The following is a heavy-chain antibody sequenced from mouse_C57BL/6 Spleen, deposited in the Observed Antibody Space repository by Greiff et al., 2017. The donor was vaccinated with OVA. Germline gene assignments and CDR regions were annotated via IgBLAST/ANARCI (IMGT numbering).Heavy chain of an antibody. CDR2: INPNNGGT. Sequence: EVQLVESGPELVKPGASVKMSCKASGYTFTDYNMHWVKQSHGKSLEWIGYINPNNGGTSYNQKFKGKATLTVNKSSSTAYMELRSLTSEDSAVYYCAKGGIYYDYDGGFAYWGQGTLVTVSA. CDR3: AKGGIYYDYDGGFAY. D-gene: IGHD2-4*01. CDR1: GYTFTDYN. J-gene: IGHJ3*01. V-gene: IGHV1-22*01.